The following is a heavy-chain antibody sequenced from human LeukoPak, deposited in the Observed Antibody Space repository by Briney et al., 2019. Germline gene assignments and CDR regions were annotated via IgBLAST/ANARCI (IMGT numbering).Heavy chain of an antibody. CDR1: GFTFSSYA. J-gene: IGHJ5*02. CDR3: ARDEGGYSPNWFDP. Sequence: GSXRLSCAASGFTFSSYAMHWVRQAPGKGLEWVSYISSSSSTIYYADSVKGRFTISRDNAKNSLYLQMNSLRAEDTAVYYCARDEGGYSPNWFDPWGQGTLVTVSS. V-gene: IGHV3-48*01. D-gene: IGHD5-18*01. CDR2: ISSSSSTI.